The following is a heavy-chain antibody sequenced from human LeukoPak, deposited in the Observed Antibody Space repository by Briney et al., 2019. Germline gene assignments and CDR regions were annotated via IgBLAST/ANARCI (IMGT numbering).Heavy chain of an antibody. V-gene: IGHV1-69*04. CDR2: IIPILGIA. CDR3: ARETQLRGVIPPDY. CDR1: GGTFSSYA. Sequence: ASVKVSCKASGGTFSSYAISWVRQAPGQGLEWMGRIIPILGIANYAQKFQGRVTITADKSTSTAYMELSSLRSEDTAVYYCARETQLRGVIPPDYWGQGTLVTVSS. D-gene: IGHD3-10*01. J-gene: IGHJ4*02.